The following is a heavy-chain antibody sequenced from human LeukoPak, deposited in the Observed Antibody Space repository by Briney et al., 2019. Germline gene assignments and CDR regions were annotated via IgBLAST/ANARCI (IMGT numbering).Heavy chain of an antibody. J-gene: IGHJ4*02. CDR1: GFTFSSYS. CDR2: ISSSSSYI. Sequence: GGSLRLSCAASGFTFSSYSMNWVRQAPGKGLEWVSSISSSSSYIYYADSVKGRFTISRDNAKNSLYLQMNSLRVEDTALYYCARDPINIATAANGFDYWGQGTLVTVSS. V-gene: IGHV3-21*01. D-gene: IGHD6-13*01. CDR3: ARDPINIATAANGFDY.